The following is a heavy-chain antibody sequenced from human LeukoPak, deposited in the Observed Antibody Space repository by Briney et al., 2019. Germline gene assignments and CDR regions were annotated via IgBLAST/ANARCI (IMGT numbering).Heavy chain of an antibody. J-gene: IGHJ3*02. CDR2: IYHSGST. CDR3: AAGYSSSYDAFDI. D-gene: IGHD6-13*01. Sequence: SETLSLTCAVSGYSISSGYYWGWIRQPPGKGLEWIGSIYHSGSTYYNPSLKSRVTMSVDTSKNQFSLKLSSVTAADTAVYYCAAGYSSSYDAFDIWGQWTMVTVSS. CDR1: GYSISSGYY. V-gene: IGHV4-38-2*01.